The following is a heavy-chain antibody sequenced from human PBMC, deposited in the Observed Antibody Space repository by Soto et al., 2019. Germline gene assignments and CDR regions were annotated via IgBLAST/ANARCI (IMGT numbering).Heavy chain of an antibody. CDR2: ISYDGSDK. Sequence: GGSLRLSCAASGFTFNTFGMHWVRQAPGKGLEWVAVISYDGSDKYYSDSVRGRFTISRDNSMNTLYLQMNSLRTEDTAVYYCAKSPNFYCSSYHCYKYYFDYWGQGTLVTVSS. CDR1: GFTFNTFG. CDR3: AKSPNFYCSSYHCYKYYFDY. V-gene: IGHV3-30*18. J-gene: IGHJ4*02. D-gene: IGHD2-2*01.